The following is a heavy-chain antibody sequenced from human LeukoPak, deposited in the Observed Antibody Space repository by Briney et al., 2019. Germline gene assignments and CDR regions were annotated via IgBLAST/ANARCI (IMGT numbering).Heavy chain of an antibody. J-gene: IGHJ4*02. CDR1: GFTFSTYW. CDR2: IKQDGSEK. CDR3: ARDPSKLGYFDY. D-gene: IGHD6-13*01. V-gene: IGHV3-7*01. Sequence: GRSLRLSCAASGFTFSTYWMSWVRQAPGKGLEWVANIKQDGSEKYYVDSVRGRFTISRDNAKNSLYLQMNSLRAEDTAVYYCARDPSKLGYFDYWGQGTLVTVSS.